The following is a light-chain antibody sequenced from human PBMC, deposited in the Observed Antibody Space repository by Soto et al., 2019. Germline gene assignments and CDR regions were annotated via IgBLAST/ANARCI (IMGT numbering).Light chain of an antibody. CDR1: VTVATN. Sequence: EIVLKQSPVTLSMSPGETATLSCLAIVTVATNVAWYQQTPGQAPRLLIYDASARATGIPDRFSGSGFGTEFTLTITSLQSEDFALYYCQQYNNWPPPCTFGQGTKVDI. CDR2: DAS. J-gene: IGKJ1*01. CDR3: QQYNNWPPPCT. V-gene: IGKV3-15*01.